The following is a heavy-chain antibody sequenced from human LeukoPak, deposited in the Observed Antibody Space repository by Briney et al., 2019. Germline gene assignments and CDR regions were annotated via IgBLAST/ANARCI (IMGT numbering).Heavy chain of an antibody. J-gene: IGHJ4*02. V-gene: IGHV3-30-3*01. CDR1: GFDFHNYV. CDR2: ISSDVNIK. D-gene: IGHD2/OR15-2a*01. CDR3: VREGFYESGSLPPFYFYY. Sequence: GGSLRLSCAASGFDFHNYVIHWVRQAPGKGLEWVAVISSDVNIKYYADSVKGRFTISRDSSSKMVSLQMNSLGTEDTAVYYCVREGFYESGSLPPFYFYYWGQGTLVPVSS.